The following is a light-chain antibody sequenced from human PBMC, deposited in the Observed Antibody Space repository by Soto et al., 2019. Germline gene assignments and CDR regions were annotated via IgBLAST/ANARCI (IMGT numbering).Light chain of an antibody. CDR3: QKNFSSPSIT. CDR2: AAS. Sequence: DIQMTQSPSSLSASVGDRVTITCRASQSISSYLHWYQQKPGKAPKLLIYAASNLQSGVPFRFSGSGSGTEFTLTISSLQPEDFATYYCQKNFSSPSITFGQGTRLEIK. V-gene: IGKV1-39*01. J-gene: IGKJ5*01. CDR1: QSISSY.